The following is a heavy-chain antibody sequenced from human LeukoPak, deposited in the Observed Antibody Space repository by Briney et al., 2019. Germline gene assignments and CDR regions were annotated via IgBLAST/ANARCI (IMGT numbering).Heavy chain of an antibody. V-gene: IGHV3-21*01. Sequence: PGGSLRLSCAASGFTFSSYSMNWVRQAPGKGLEWVSSISSSSSYIYYAVSVKGRFTISRDNAKNSLYLQMNSLRAEDTAVYYCASAVAGTDYYYGMDVWGQGTTVTVSS. CDR2: ISSSSSYI. CDR3: ASAVAGTDYYYGMDV. D-gene: IGHD6-19*01. J-gene: IGHJ6*02. CDR1: GFTFSSYS.